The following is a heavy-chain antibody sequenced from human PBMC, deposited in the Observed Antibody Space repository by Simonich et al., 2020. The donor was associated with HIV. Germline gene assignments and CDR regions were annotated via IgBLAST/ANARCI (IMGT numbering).Heavy chain of an antibody. V-gene: IGHV4-34*01. Sequence: QVQLQQWGAGLLKPSETLSLTCAVYGGAFSGYYWSWIRQPPGKGQEWIGEINHSGITNHNPSLKSRGTISVDTSKNQFSLTLSSVTAADTAVYYCARGFYQRLYYFDYWGQGTLVTVSS. CDR3: ARGFYQRLYYFDY. CDR1: GGAFSGYY. CDR2: INHSGIT. J-gene: IGHJ4*02. D-gene: IGHD2-2*01.